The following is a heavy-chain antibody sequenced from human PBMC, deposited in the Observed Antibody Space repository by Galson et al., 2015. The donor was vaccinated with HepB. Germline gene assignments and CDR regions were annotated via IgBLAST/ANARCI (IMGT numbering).Heavy chain of an antibody. CDR3: ARFPHSSSWDDSYYYMDV. CDR2: MDPNSGNT. J-gene: IGHJ6*03. D-gene: IGHD6-13*01. V-gene: IGHV1-8*01. CDR1: GFSLSTYD. Sequence: SVKVSCKASGFSLSTYDINWVRQATGQGLEWLGWMDPNSGNTGYAQKFQGRITMTRNTSISTAYMELRSLRSEDTAVYYCARFPHSSSWDDSYYYMDVWGKETTVTVSS.